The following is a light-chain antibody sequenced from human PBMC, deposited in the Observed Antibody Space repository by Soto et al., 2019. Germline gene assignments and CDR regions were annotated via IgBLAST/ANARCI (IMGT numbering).Light chain of an antibody. CDR2: LNSDGSH. V-gene: IGLV4-69*02. CDR1: SGHSSYT. CDR3: LTWGTGIEV. J-gene: IGLJ3*02. Sequence: QSVLTQSPSASASLGASVKLTCTLSSGHSSYTIAWHQQQPEKGLRYLMTLNSDGSHSKGDGIPDRFSGSSSGAERYLSISSLQSEDEADYYCLTWGTGIEVLGGGTKLNVL.